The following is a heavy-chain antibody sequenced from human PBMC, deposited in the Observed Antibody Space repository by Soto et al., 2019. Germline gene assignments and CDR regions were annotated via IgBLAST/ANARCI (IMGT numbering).Heavy chain of an antibody. V-gene: IGHV1-18*01. D-gene: IGHD2-2*02. J-gene: IGHJ6*02. CDR3: ARDRAIVVVPAAIPYYYYYYGMDV. Sequence: ASLKVSCKASGYTFTGYGISWVRQAPGQGLEWMGLISAYNGNTNYAQKLQGRVTMTTDTSTSTAYMELRSLRSDDTAVYYCARDRAIVVVPAAIPYYYYYYGMDVWGQGTTVTVSS. CDR1: GYTFTGYG. CDR2: ISAYNGNT.